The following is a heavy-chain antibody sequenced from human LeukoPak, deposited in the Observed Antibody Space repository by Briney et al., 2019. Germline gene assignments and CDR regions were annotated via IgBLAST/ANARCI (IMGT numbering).Heavy chain of an antibody. Sequence: GGSLRLSCAASGFTFNIYAMTWVRQAPGKGLEWVSAISGRGVGTYYADSVRGRFTISRDNSKNTLYLQLNSLRAEDTAVYYCAKDSMLYAGGDNFDYWGQGTLVTVSS. J-gene: IGHJ4*02. D-gene: IGHD2-8*01. CDR1: GFTFNIYA. V-gene: IGHV3-23*01. CDR2: ISGRGVGT. CDR3: AKDSMLYAGGDNFDY.